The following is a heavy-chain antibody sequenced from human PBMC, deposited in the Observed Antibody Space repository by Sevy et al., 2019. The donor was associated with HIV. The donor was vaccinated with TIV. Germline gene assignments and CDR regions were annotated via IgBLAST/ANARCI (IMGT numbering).Heavy chain of an antibody. V-gene: IGHV3-15*01. J-gene: IGHJ3*02. Sequence: GGSLRLSCAASGFTFSNAWMSWVRQAPGKGLEWVGRIKSKPDGGTTDYAAPVKGRFTISRDDSKNTLYLQMNSLKTEDTAVYDCTTDNPVMIVLDAFDIWGQGTMVTVSS. CDR1: GFTFSNAW. CDR3: TTDNPVMIVLDAFDI. CDR2: IKSKPDGGTT. D-gene: IGHD4-4*01.